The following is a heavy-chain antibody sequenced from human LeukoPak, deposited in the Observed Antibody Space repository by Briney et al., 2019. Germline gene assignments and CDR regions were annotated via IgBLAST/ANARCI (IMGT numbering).Heavy chain of an antibody. J-gene: IGHJ6*02. CDR3: ARDPRPITMVRGVIMRGMDV. Sequence: GGSLRLSCAASGFTFSSYSMNWVRQAPGKGLEWVSYISSSSSTIYYADSVKGRFTISRDNAKNSLYLQMNSLRAEDTAVYYCARDPRPITMVRGVIMRGMDVWGQGTTVTVSS. D-gene: IGHD3-10*01. CDR2: ISSSSSTI. V-gene: IGHV3-48*04. CDR1: GFTFSSYS.